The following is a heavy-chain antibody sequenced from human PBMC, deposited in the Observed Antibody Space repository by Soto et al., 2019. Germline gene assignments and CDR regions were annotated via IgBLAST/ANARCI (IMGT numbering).Heavy chain of an antibody. J-gene: IGHJ5*02. D-gene: IGHD2-15*01. Sequence: PSETLSLTCTVSGGSISSYYWSWIRQPPGKGLEWIGYIYYSGSTNYNPSLKSRVTISVDTSKNQFSLKLSSVTAADTAVYYCARDRVGYCSGGSCYSRIWFDPWGQGTLVTVSS. V-gene: IGHV4-59*12. CDR2: IYYSGST. CDR1: GGSISSYY. CDR3: ARDRVGYCSGGSCYSRIWFDP.